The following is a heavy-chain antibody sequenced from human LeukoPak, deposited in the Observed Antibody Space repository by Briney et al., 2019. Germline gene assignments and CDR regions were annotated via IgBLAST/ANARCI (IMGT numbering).Heavy chain of an antibody. CDR2: ISWNSGSI. CDR1: GFTFDDYA. V-gene: IGHV3-9*01. CDR3: AKAYCSGGSCYQSLEYYFDY. D-gene: IGHD2-15*01. J-gene: IGHJ4*02. Sequence: PGRPLRLSCAASGFTFDDYAMHWVRQAPGKGLEWVSGISWNSGSIGYADSVKGRFTISRDNAKNSLYLQMNSLRAEGTALYYCAKAYCSGGSCYQSLEYYFDYWGQGTLVTVSS.